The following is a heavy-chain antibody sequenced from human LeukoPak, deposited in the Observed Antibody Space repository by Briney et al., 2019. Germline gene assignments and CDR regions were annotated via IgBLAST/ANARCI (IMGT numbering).Heavy chain of an antibody. D-gene: IGHD1-26*01. Sequence: GGSLRLSCAASGFTFSSYWMSWVRQAPGKGLEWVANIKQDGSEKYYVDSVKGRFTISRDNAKNSLYLLMNSLRAEDTALYYCVKVGASLPDAFDIWGQGTMVTVSS. CDR3: VKVGASLPDAFDI. V-gene: IGHV3-7*03. J-gene: IGHJ3*02. CDR1: GFTFSSYW. CDR2: IKQDGSEK.